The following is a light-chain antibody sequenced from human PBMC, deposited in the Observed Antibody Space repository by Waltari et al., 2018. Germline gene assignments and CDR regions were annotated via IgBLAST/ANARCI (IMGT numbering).Light chain of an antibody. Sequence: QSALTQPASVSGSPGQSITISCTGTSSDIGAYTYVSWYQQHPGKAPKVMIYGVSNRPSGVSNRFSGSKSGNTASLTISGLQAEDEADYYCNSFTSRTTYVFGTGTKVTVL. V-gene: IGLV2-14*01. CDR2: GVS. CDR3: NSFTSRTTYV. CDR1: SSDIGAYTY. J-gene: IGLJ1*01.